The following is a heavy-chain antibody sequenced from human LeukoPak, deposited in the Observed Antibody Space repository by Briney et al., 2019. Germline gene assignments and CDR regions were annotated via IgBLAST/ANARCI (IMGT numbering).Heavy chain of an antibody. CDR3: ARYTYYDFWSGYYFDY. J-gene: IGHJ4*02. CDR1: GGSISSYY. Sequence: SETLSLTCTVSGGSISSYYWSWIRQPPGKGLEWIGYIYYSGSTNYNPSLKSRVTISVDTSKNQFSLKLSSVTAADTAVYYCARYTYYDFWSGYYFDYWGQGTLVTVSS. CDR2: IYYSGST. D-gene: IGHD3-3*01. V-gene: IGHV4-59*01.